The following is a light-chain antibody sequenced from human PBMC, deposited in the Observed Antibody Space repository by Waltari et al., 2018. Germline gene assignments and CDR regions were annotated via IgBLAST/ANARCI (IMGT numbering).Light chain of an antibody. CDR2: DAS. Sequence: EIVMTQSPVTLSVSPGDRPTLSCRASQSISNNLAWYQQKPGQAPRRLIYDASTRATGIPARFIGSGSGTEFTLTISSLQSEDFVVYYCQHYKNWIITFGQGTRLEIK. V-gene: IGKV3-15*01. CDR3: QHYKNWIIT. J-gene: IGKJ5*01. CDR1: QSISNN.